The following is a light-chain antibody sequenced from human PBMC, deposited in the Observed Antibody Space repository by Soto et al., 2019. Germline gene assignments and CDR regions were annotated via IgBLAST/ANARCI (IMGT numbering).Light chain of an antibody. CDR2: GAS. V-gene: IGKV3-15*01. J-gene: IGKJ2*01. Sequence: EIVMTQSPATLSVSPGERATLSCRASQSVSSNLAWYQQKPGQAPRLLIYGASTRATGIPARFSGSGSGTEFTLTISSLQSEDFAVYYCQQFYTTLGTFGQGTKLEIK. CDR3: QQFYTTLGT. CDR1: QSVSSN.